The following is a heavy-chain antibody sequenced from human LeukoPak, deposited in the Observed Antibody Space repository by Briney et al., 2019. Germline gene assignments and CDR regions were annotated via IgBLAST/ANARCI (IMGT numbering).Heavy chain of an antibody. CDR3: ASSLGIAVAGTFDY. CDR2: IYHSGST. D-gene: IGHD6-19*01. V-gene: IGHV4-38-2*02. CDR1: GYSISSGYY. Sequence: PSETLSLTCTVSGYSISSGYYWGWIRQPPGKGLEWIGSIYHSGSTYYNPSLKSRVTISVDTSKNQFSLKLSSVAAADTAVYYCASSLGIAVAGTFDYWGQGTLVTVSS. J-gene: IGHJ4*02.